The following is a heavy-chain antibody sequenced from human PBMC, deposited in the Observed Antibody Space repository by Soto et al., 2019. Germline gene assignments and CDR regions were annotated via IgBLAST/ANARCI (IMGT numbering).Heavy chain of an antibody. D-gene: IGHD2-15*01. CDR2: ISGSGGST. V-gene: IGHV3-23*01. CDR1: GFTFSSYA. J-gene: IGHJ5*02. Sequence: EVQLLESGGGLVQPGGSLRLSCAASGFTFSSYAMSWVRQAPGKGLEWVSAISGSGGSTYYADSVKGRFTISRDNSKNTLYLQMNSLRAEDTAVYYWAKDGLGYCSGGSCYGWFDPWGQGTLVTVSS. CDR3: AKDGLGYCSGGSCYGWFDP.